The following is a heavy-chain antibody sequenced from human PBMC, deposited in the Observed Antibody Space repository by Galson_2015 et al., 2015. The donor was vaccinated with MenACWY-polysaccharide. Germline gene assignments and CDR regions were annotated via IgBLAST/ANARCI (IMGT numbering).Heavy chain of an antibody. J-gene: IGHJ4*02. CDR3: AQRMGIAGFDY. Sequence: PALVKPTQTLTLTCTVSGISVSRAGVGVGWIRQPPGKALEWVALTYWDDNKGYNPSLKSRLTITRDTSNNQVVLTMANMDPVDTATYYCAQRMGIAGFDYWGQGTLVIVSS. D-gene: IGHD2-21*01. V-gene: IGHV2-5*02. CDR1: GISVSRAGVG. CDR2: TYWDDNK.